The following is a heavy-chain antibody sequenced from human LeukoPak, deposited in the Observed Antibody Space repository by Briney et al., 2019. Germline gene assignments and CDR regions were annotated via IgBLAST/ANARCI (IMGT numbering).Heavy chain of an antibody. Sequence: GGSLRLSCAVSGITLSNYAMSWVRQAPGKGLEWVAGISGSGGGTHYADSVKGRFTISRDNPKNTLYLQMNNLRAGDTAVYFCAKRGVVIRVILVALHKEVYYFDSWGQGALVTVSS. J-gene: IGHJ4*02. CDR2: ISGSGGGT. CDR1: GITLSNYA. CDR3: AKRGVVIRVILVALHKEVYYFDS. V-gene: IGHV3-23*01. D-gene: IGHD3-22*01.